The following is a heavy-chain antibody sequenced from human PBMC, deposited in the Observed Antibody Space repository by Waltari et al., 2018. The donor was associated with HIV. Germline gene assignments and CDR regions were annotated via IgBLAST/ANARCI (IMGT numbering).Heavy chain of an antibody. V-gene: IGHV4-61*01. Sequence: QVQLQESGPGLVKPSETLSLTCTVSGGSVSSGSYYWSWIRQPPGKGLEWIGYIYYSGSTNYNPSLKSRVTISLDTSKNQFSLKLSSVTAADTAVYYCARDGVPAASYYYYGMDVWGQGTTVTVSS. CDR2: IYYSGST. CDR1: GGSVSSGSYY. J-gene: IGHJ6*02. D-gene: IGHD2-2*01. CDR3: ARDGVPAASYYYYGMDV.